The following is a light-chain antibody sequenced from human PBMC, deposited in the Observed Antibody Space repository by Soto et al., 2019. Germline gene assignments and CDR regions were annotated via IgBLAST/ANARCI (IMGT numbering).Light chain of an antibody. Sequence: QSVLTQPASVSGSPGQSITISCTGTSSDVGGYNYVSWYQQHPGKAPKLIIYDVSYRPSGVSNRFSGSKSGNTASLTISGLQAEDEADCFCSSYSRRSTYVFGTGTKVTVL. CDR3: SSYSRRSTYV. V-gene: IGLV2-14*03. CDR1: SSDVGGYNY. CDR2: DVS. J-gene: IGLJ1*01.